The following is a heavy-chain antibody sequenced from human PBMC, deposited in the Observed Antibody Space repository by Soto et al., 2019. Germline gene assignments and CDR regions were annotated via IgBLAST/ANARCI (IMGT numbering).Heavy chain of an antibody. V-gene: IGHV3-23*01. J-gene: IGHJ5*02. CDR3: AKYKEVAARSSLQS. D-gene: IGHD6-6*01. CDR2: ISGSGGST. Sequence: PGGSLRLSCAASGFTFSSYAMSWVRQAPGKGLEWVSAISGSGGSTYYADSVRGRFTISRDNSKNTLYLQMNSLRAEDTAVYYCAKYKEVAARSSLQSWGQGTLVTVSS. CDR1: GFTFSSYA.